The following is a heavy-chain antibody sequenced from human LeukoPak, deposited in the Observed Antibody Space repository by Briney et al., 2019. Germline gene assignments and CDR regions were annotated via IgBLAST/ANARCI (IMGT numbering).Heavy chain of an antibody. V-gene: IGHV3-30*18. J-gene: IGHJ1*01. D-gene: IGHD1-26*01. CDR2: ISYDGSKK. Sequence: GGSLRLSCAASGFTFSSYGMHWVRQAPGKGLEWVAVISYDGSKKFYADSVKGRFTISRDNSKNTLYLQMDSLRAEDTAVYYCAKDQDSGRYYVRHFQHWGQGTLVTVSS. CDR3: AKDQDSGRYYVRHFQH. CDR1: GFTFSSYG.